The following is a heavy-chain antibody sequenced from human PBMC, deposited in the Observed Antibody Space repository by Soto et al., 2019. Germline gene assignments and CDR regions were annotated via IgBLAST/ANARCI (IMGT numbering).Heavy chain of an antibody. V-gene: IGHV4-4*02. CDR1: GGSVSKNTW. Sequence: QVQLEESGPGLVKPSGTLSLTCAVSGGSVSKNTWWSWVRQHPGKGLEWIGEVWHSGSTTYNPSLKSRVTISVDKSKNQFSLRLSSVTAADTAVYYCARKYYYDNTGYYPDWYFDLWGRGTPVTVSS. J-gene: IGHJ2*01. D-gene: IGHD3-22*01. CDR3: ARKYYYDNTGYYPDWYFDL. CDR2: VWHSGST.